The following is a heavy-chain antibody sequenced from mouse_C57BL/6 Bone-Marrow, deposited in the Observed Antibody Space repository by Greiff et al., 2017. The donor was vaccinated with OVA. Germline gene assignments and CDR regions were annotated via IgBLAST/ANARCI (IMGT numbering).Heavy chain of an antibody. D-gene: IGHD1-1*01. CDR3: TRDLPITTVDAMDY. CDR2: ISSGGDYI. J-gene: IGHJ4*01. CDR1: GFTFSSYA. Sequence: EVQGVESGEGLVKPGGSLKLSCAASGFTFSSYAMSWVRQTPEKRLEWVAYISSGGDYIYYADTVKGRFTISRDNARNTLYLQMSSLKSEDTAMYYCTRDLPITTVDAMDYWGQGTSVTVSS. V-gene: IGHV5-9-1*02.